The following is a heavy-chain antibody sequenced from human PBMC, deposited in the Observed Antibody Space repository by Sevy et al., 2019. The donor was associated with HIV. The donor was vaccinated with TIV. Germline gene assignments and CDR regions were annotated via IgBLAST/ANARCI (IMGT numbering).Heavy chain of an antibody. CDR2: ISAGGTTT. CDR3: AKRYCSTITCYDDDFWNPYYFYGLDV. V-gene: IGHV3-23*01. Sequence: GGSLRLSCAASGFIFSNYPMSWVRHSPGKGLEWVSDISAGGTTTYYADSVEGRFTISRDNSMNTVSLQMNSLGAEDTAIYYCAKRYCSTITCYDDDFWNPYYFYGLDVWGQWISVTVSS. CDR1: GFIFSNYP. D-gene: IGHD2-2*01. J-gene: IGHJ6*02.